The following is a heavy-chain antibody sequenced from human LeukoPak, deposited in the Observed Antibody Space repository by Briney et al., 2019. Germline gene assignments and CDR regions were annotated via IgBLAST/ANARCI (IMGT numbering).Heavy chain of an antibody. CDR3: ARDRGVAAARLYYFDY. CDR1: GFTFSSYA. J-gene: IGHJ4*02. Sequence: GGSLRLSCAASGFTFSSYAMHWVRQAPGKGLEWVAVISYDGSNKYYADSVKGRFTISRDNSKNTLYLQMNSLRAEDTAVYYCARDRGVAAARLYYFDYWGQGTLVTVSS. V-gene: IGHV3-30-3*01. D-gene: IGHD6-13*01. CDR2: ISYDGSNK.